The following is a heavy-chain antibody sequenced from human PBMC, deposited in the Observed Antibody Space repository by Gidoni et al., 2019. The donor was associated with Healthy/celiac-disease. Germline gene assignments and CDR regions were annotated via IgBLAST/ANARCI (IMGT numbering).Heavy chain of an antibody. Sequence: QVQLVQSGDAVKKPGSSVKVSCKASGGTFSSYAISWVRQAPGQGLEWMGGIIPIFGTANYAQKFQGRVTITADKSTSTAYMELSSLRSEDTAVYYCASLVVPAAIGEKPGYAAYYYYMDVWGKGTTVTVSS. CDR3: ASLVVPAAIGEKPGYAAYYYYMDV. CDR2: IIPIFGTA. D-gene: IGHD2-2*01. CDR1: GGTFSSYA. J-gene: IGHJ6*03. V-gene: IGHV1-69*06.